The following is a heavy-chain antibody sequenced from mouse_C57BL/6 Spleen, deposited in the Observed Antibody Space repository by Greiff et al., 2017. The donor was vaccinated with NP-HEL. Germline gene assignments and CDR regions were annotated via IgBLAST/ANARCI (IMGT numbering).Heavy chain of an antibody. CDR2: IYPGDGDT. CDR3: SRPDSSGHYYAMDY. J-gene: IGHJ4*01. V-gene: IGHV1-82*01. CDR1: GYAFSSSW. D-gene: IGHD3-2*02. Sequence: QVQLQQSGPELVKPGASVKISCKASGYAFSSSWMNWVKQRPGKGLEWIGRIYPGDGDTNYNGKFKGKATLTADKSSSTAYMQLSSLTSEDSAVYCGSRPDSSGHYYAMDYWGQGTSVTVAS.